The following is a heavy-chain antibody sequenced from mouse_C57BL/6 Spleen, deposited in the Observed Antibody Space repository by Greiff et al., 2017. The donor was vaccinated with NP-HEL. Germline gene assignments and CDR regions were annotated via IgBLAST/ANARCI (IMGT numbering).Heavy chain of an antibody. CDR2: INPSSGYT. CDR1: GYTFTSYW. Sequence: QVHVKQSGAELAKPGASVKLSCKASGYTFTSYWMHWVKQRPGQGLEWIGYINPSSGYTKYNQKFKDKATLTADKSSSTAYMQLSSLTYEDSAVYYCGRPLLYSNLMDYWGQGTSVTVSS. D-gene: IGHD2-5*01. J-gene: IGHJ4*01. CDR3: GRPLLYSNLMDY. V-gene: IGHV1-7*01.